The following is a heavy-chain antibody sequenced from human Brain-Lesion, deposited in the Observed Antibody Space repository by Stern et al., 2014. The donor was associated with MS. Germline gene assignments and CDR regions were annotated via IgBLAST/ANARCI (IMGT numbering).Heavy chain of an antibody. D-gene: IGHD6-19*01. CDR2: ISGRRGPT. CDR1: GFSFSTYA. J-gene: IGHJ1*01. Sequence: EVQLVESGGGLVQPGGSLRLPCAASGFSFSTYAMSWVRQTPGKGLQWVSVISGRRGPTSYADSVKGRFTISRDNSKNTLYLQRDSLRADDTAVYYCAKWPHHIAVAGTRYFQHWGQGTLVTVSS. V-gene: IGHV3-23*04. CDR3: AKWPHHIAVAGTRYFQH.